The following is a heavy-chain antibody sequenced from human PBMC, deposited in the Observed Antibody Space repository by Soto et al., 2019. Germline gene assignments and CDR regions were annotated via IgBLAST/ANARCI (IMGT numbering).Heavy chain of an antibody. CDR2: MNPNSGNT. CDR1: GYTFPSYY. D-gene: IGHD6-19*01. V-gene: IGHV1-8*01. Sequence: ASVKVSCKASGYTFPSYYIKWVRQATGQRLEWMVWMNPNSGNTGYAQKFQGRVTMTRNTSISTAYMELSSLRSEDTAVYYCARGREVAGSWDYYYYMDVWGKGTTVTVSS. CDR3: ARGREVAGSWDYYYYMDV. J-gene: IGHJ6*03.